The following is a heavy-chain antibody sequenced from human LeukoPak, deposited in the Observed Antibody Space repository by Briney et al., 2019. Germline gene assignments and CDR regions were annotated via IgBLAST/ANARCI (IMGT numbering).Heavy chain of an antibody. J-gene: IGHJ1*01. CDR3: ARGYCSGGGCYPVEYLPL. Sequence: ASVKVSCKASGYTFTDYEINWVRQAAGQGLEWMGWMRPNSGETGNVQKFQGRVTMTRNISTSTAYMELTGLRSDDTAVYFSARGYCSGGGCYPVEYLPLWGQGTLVTVSS. V-gene: IGHV1-8*02. CDR1: GYTFTDYE. CDR2: MRPNSGET. D-gene: IGHD2-15*01.